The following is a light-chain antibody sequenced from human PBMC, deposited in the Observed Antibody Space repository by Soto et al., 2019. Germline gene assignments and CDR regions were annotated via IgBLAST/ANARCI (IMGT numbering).Light chain of an antibody. V-gene: IGLV1-44*01. Sequence: QSVLTQPPSASGTPGQRVTISCSGSSSNIGSNTVNWYQQLPGTAPKLLIYSNNQRPSGGPDRFSGSKSGTSASLAISGLQSEDEDDYYCAAWDDSLNGVVFGGGTQLTVL. CDR3: AAWDDSLNGVV. CDR2: SNN. CDR1: SSNIGSNT. J-gene: IGLJ2*01.